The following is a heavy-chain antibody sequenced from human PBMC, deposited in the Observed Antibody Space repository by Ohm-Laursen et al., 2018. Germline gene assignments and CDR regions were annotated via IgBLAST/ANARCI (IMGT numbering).Heavy chain of an antibody. D-gene: IGHD4-17*01. CDR2: VESDESGT. Sequence: SLRLSCAASGFTFSNYWMHWVRQAPGKGLVWVSRVESDESGTTYADSVKGRFTIPRDNAKNTLNLQMNSLRAEDTAVYYCARARSLNGDYVGIDYWGQGTLVTVSS. CDR3: ARARSLNGDYVGIDY. V-gene: IGHV3-74*01. CDR1: GFTFSNYW. J-gene: IGHJ4*02.